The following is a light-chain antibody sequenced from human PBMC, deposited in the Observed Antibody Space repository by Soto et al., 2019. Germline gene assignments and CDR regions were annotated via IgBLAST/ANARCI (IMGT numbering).Light chain of an antibody. V-gene: IGLV2-14*01. Sequence: QSALTQPASVSGSPGQSITISCTGTSSDVDGYDFVSWYQHHPGKAPKLMIYDVNNRPSGLSDRFSGSKSGNTASLTISGLQTEDEADYYCSSYTSSHTRVFGTGTKLTVL. CDR3: SSYTSSHTRV. J-gene: IGLJ3*02. CDR2: DVN. CDR1: SSDVDGYDF.